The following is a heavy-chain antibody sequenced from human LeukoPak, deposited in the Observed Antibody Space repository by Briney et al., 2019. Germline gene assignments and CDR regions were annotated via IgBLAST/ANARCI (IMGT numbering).Heavy chain of an antibody. CDR3: ARDVGDSGYDWGY. CDR2: INPSSGST. D-gene: IGHD5-12*01. Sequence: ASVKVSCKASGYTFTSYYMHWVRQAPGQGLERMGIINPSSGSTSYAQKFQGRVTMTRDKSTTTVYMELSSLRSEDTAVYYCARDVGDSGYDWGYWGQGTLVTVSS. V-gene: IGHV1-46*01. J-gene: IGHJ4*02. CDR1: GYTFTSYY.